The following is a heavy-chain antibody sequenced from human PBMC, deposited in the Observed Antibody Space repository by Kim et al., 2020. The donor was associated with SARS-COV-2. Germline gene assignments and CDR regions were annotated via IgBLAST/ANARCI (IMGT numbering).Heavy chain of an antibody. V-gene: IGHV3-49*02. D-gene: IGHD1-26*01. J-gene: IGHJ6*02. Sequence: KGRVTISKDDSKSIAYLQMNSLKTEDTAVYYCTRDGGEVGAPEGYYGMDVWGQGTTVTVSS. CDR3: TRDGGEVGAPEGYYGMDV.